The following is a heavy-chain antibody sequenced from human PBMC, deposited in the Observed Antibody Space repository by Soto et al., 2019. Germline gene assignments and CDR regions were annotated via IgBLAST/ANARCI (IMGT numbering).Heavy chain of an antibody. J-gene: IGHJ4*02. D-gene: IGHD3-3*01. Sequence: EVQLLESGGGLVQPGGSLRLSCAASGLTFSSYAMSWVRQVPGKGLEWVSAISPGGDHTYYRDSVKGRFSISRDNSKDTLYLQMKVLRAEDTAVYYCADGGEWSFNFVYWGRGTLVSVSS. CDR3: ADGGEWSFNFVY. CDR1: GLTFSSYA. CDR2: ISPGGDHT. V-gene: IGHV3-23*01.